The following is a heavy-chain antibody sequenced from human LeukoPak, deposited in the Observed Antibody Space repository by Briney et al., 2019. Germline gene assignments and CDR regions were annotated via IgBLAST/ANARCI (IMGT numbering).Heavy chain of an antibody. Sequence: GGSLRLSCAASGFTFRNYWLHWVRQAPGKGLVWVSRINIDGSTRYADSVEGRFTISRDNAKNTLYLQMNSLRAEDTAVYYCARAGGSGWFDPWGQGTLVTVSS. CDR3: ARAGGSGWFDP. V-gene: IGHV3-74*01. CDR1: GFTFRNYW. CDR2: INIDGST. J-gene: IGHJ5*02. D-gene: IGHD3-10*01.